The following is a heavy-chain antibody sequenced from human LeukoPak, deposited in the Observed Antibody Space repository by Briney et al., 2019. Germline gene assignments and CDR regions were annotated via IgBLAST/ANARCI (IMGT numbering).Heavy chain of an antibody. D-gene: IGHD3-9*01. Sequence: ASVKVSCKASGYTFTSYGISWVRRAPGQGLEWMGWISAYNGNTNYAQKLQGRVTMTTDTSTSTAYMELRSLRSDDTAVYYCARGNYDILTGSDYYFDYWGQGTLVTVSS. J-gene: IGHJ4*02. V-gene: IGHV1-18*01. CDR1: GYTFTSYG. CDR2: ISAYNGNT. CDR3: ARGNYDILTGSDYYFDY.